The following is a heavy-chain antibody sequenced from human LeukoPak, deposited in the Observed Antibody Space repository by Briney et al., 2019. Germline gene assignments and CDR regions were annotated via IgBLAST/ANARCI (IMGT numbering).Heavy chain of an antibody. CDR3: ARVWYSSGWYYFDY. CDR2: INHSGST. J-gene: IGHJ4*02. V-gene: IGHV4-34*01. D-gene: IGHD6-19*01. Sequence: SETLSLTCAVYGGSFSGYYWSWIRQSPGKGLEWIGEINHSGSTNYNPSLKSRVTISVDTSKNQFSLKLSSVTAADTAVYYCARVWYSSGWYYFDYWGQGTLVTVSS. CDR1: GGSFSGYY.